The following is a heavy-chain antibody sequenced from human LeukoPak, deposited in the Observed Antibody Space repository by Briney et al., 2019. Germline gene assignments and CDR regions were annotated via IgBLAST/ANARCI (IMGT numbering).Heavy chain of an antibody. CDR2: INSDGSST. CDR3: AKDADYVWGSYRSTHFDY. J-gene: IGHJ4*02. D-gene: IGHD3-16*02. Sequence: GGSLRLSCAASGFTFNNYWMHWVRQAPGKGLVWVSRINSDGSSTYYADSVKGRFTISRDNSKNTLYLQMNSLRAEDTAVYYCAKDADYVWGSYRSTHFDYWGQGTLVTVSS. CDR1: GFTFNNYW. V-gene: IGHV3-74*01.